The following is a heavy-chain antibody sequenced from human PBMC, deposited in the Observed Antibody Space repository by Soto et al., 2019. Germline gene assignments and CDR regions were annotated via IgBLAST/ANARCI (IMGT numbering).Heavy chain of an antibody. V-gene: IGHV4-59*01. CDR3: ARGDLDTDAFDI. CDR1: GGSINRYY. D-gene: IGHD3-16*01. J-gene: IGHJ3*02. Sequence: QVQLQESGPGLVKPSETLSLTCTVSGGSINRYYYSWFRQPPGKGLEWIGYIYYSGSTNYNPSLRSRVTISVDTSKNQFSLKLSSVTAADTAVYYCARGDLDTDAFDIWGQGTVVTVSS. CDR2: IYYSGST.